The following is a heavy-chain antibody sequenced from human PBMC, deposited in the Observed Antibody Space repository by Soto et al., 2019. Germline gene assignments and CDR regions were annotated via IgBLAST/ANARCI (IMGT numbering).Heavy chain of an antibody. V-gene: IGHV1-69*13. D-gene: IGHD3-10*01. CDR2: IIPIFGTA. Sequence: QVLLVQSGAELKKPGASVKVSCKASGYTFTSYGISWVRQAPGQGLEWMGGIIPIFGTANYAQKFQGRVTITADESTSTAYMELSSLRSEDTAVYYCASTDYYGSGRLYYFDYWGQGTLVTVSS. CDR1: GYTFTSYG. CDR3: ASTDYYGSGRLYYFDY. J-gene: IGHJ4*02.